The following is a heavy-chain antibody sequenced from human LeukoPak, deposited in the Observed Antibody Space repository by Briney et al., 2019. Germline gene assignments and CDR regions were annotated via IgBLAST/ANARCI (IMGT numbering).Heavy chain of an antibody. D-gene: IGHD4-17*01. CDR2: ISAYNGHT. Sequence: ASVKVSCKASGYTFTSHGISWVRQAPGQGLEWIGWISAYNGHTNYEHKLQGRVTMNTDTSTSTAYMELRSLRSDDTAVYYCARAVTTFHWFDPWGQGTLVTVSS. CDR3: ARAVTTFHWFDP. V-gene: IGHV1-18*01. CDR1: GYTFTSHG. J-gene: IGHJ5*02.